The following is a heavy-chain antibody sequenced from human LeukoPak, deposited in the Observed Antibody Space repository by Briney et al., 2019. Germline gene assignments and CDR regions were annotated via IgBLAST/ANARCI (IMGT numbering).Heavy chain of an antibody. CDR1: GYTFTSYD. V-gene: IGHV1-8*01. J-gene: IGHJ4*02. D-gene: IGHD2-8*01. Sequence: GASVKVSCKASGYTFTSYDINWVRQATGQGLEWMGWMNPNSGNTGYAQRFQGRVTMTRNTSISTAYMELSSLRSEDTAVYYCARGRCTNGVCYIFDYWGQGTLVTVSS. CDR2: MNPNSGNT. CDR3: ARGRCTNGVCYIFDY.